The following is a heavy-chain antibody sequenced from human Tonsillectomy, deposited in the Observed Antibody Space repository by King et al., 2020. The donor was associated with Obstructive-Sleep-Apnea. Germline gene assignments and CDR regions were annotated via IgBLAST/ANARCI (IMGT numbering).Heavy chain of an antibody. V-gene: IGHV4-39*07. CDR2: IYYSGDT. D-gene: IGHD3-10*01. CDR1: GGSINSYNYY. J-gene: IGHJ4*02. Sequence: QLQESGPGLVKPSETLSLTCTVSGGSINSYNYYWGWIRQPPGKGLEWIGSIYYSGDTYYNPSLKSRVTISVDTSKTQFSLKLNSVTAADTAVYYCARADPGHYFGSGCWDYWGQGTLVTVSS. CDR3: ARADPGHYFGSGCWDY.